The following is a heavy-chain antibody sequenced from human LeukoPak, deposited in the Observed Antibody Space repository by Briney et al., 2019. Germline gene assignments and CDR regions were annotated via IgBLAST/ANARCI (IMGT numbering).Heavy chain of an antibody. V-gene: IGHV4-34*01. J-gene: IGHJ6*04. CDR2: INHSGST. Sequence: SETLSLTCAVYGGSFSGYYWSWIRQPPGKGLEWIGEINHSGSTNYNPSLKSRVTISVDTSKNQFSLKLSSVTAADTAVYYCARAGGHCSSTSCRRYYGMDVWGKGTTVTVSS. CDR3: ARAGGHCSSTSCRRYYGMDV. D-gene: IGHD2-2*01. CDR1: GGSFSGYY.